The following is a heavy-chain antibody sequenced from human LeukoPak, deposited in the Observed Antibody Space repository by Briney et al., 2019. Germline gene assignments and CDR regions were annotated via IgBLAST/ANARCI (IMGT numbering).Heavy chain of an antibody. V-gene: IGHV1-2*02. CDR2: INPNSGGT. D-gene: IGHD2-15*01. Sequence: ASVKVSCKASGYTFTGYYMHWVRQAPGQGLEWMGWINPNSGGTNYAQKFQDRVTMTRDTSISTAYMELSRLRSDDTAVYYCARSPPYCSGGSCYSRDNNWFDPWGQGTLVTVSS. CDR3: ARSPPYCSGGSCYSRDNNWFDP. J-gene: IGHJ5*02. CDR1: GYTFTGYY.